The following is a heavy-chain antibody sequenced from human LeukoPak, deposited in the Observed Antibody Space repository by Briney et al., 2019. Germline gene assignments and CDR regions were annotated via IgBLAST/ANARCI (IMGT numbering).Heavy chain of an antibody. D-gene: IGHD5-18*01. CDR2: ISSSSYI. V-gene: IGHV3-69-1*01. Sequence: ETLSLTCTVSGGSISSSSYYWGWIRQPPGKGLEWVSSISSSSYIYYADSVKGRFTISRDNAKNSLYLQMNSLRAEDTAVYYCARDSGWIQPDAFDIWGQGTMVTVSS. CDR1: GGSISSSSYY. J-gene: IGHJ3*02. CDR3: ARDSGWIQPDAFDI.